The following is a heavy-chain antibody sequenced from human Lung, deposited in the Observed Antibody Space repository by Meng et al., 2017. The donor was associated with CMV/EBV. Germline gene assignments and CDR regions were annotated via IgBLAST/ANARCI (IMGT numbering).Heavy chain of an antibody. V-gene: IGHV3-21*04. J-gene: IGHJ4*02. CDR3: AKDLNPYSTSVDD. CDR2: ISSSSYI. CDR1: GCTFSSYS. D-gene: IGHD6-6*01. Sequence: SLMIXCAASGCTFSSYSMNWVRQAPGKGLEWVSSISSSSYIYYADSVKGRFTTTRDNAKNSLYLQMNSLRAEDTAFYYCAKDLNPYSTSVDDWGQGTLVTVSS.